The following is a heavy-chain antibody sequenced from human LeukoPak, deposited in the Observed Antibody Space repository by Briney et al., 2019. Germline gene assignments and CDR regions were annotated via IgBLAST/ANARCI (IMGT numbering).Heavy chain of an antibody. CDR1: GFTFSSHW. V-gene: IGHV3-74*01. CDR2: INSDGSGT. J-gene: IGHJ4*02. D-gene: IGHD3-9*01. Sequence: GGSLRLSCAASGFTFSSHWMHWVRQAPGKGLMWVSRINSDGSGTNYADSVKGRFTISRDNAKNTVYLQMNSLRAEDTAVYYCARAGRGLRYFDWLTHDYWGQGTLVTVSS. CDR3: ARAGRGLRYFDWLTHDY.